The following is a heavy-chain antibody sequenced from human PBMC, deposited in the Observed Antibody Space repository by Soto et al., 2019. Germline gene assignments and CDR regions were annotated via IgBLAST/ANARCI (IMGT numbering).Heavy chain of an antibody. J-gene: IGHJ5*02. Sequence: QVQLVQSGAEVKKPGSSVKVSCKASGGTFSSYTISWVRQAPGQGLEWRGRIIPILGIANYAQKFQGRVTITADKSTSTAYMELSSLRSEDTAVYYCAIGIYCSSTSCYLFDPWGQGTLVTVSS. CDR3: AIGIYCSSTSCYLFDP. D-gene: IGHD2-2*01. CDR2: IIPILGIA. CDR1: GGTFSSYT. V-gene: IGHV1-69*02.